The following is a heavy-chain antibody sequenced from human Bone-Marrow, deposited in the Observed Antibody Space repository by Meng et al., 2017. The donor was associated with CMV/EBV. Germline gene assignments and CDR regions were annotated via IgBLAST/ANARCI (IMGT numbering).Heavy chain of an antibody. Sequence: SVKVSCKASGYTFTSYGISWVRQAPGQGLEWMGGIIPILGIANYAQKFQGRVTITADKSTSTAYMELSSLRSEDTAVYYCARGVNWGRKCYFDYWGQGKLVNVDS. CDR2: IIPILGIA. CDR1: GYTFTSYG. D-gene: IGHD7-27*01. CDR3: ARGVNWGRKCYFDY. V-gene: IGHV1-69*10. J-gene: IGHJ4*02.